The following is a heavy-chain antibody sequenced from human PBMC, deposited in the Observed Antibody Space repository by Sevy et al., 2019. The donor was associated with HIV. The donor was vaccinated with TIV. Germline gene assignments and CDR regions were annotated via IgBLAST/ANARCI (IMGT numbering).Heavy chain of an antibody. CDR2: FKSKAYGRTL. CDR3: TRWKGAQFIFDY. D-gene: IGHD1-1*01. CDR1: GFTIGGYD. J-gene: IGHJ4*02. V-gene: IGHV3-49*04. Sequence: GGSLTLTCTISGFTIGGYDMNWVRQAPGKGLEWVALFKSKAYGRTLDHAAIVKDRFVISRENSKSIVYLQMNDLKAADTGVYDCTRWKGAQFIFDYWGQGALVTVSS.